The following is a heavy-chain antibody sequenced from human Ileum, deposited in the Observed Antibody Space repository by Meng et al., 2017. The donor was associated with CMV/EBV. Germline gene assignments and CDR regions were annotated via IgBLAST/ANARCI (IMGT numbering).Heavy chain of an antibody. CDR1: GDSINAYY. CDR3: AREVRVYMGPLNFYYGMDV. J-gene: IGHJ6*02. Sequence: SETLSLTCIVSGDSINAYYWSWIRQSPGKGLEWIGYIYYNGSTNYNPSLKSRVSISVDTSENQFSLKLRSVTAADTAVYYCAREVRVYMGPLNFYYGMDVWGQGTTVTVSS. CDR2: IYYNGST. V-gene: IGHV4-59*01. D-gene: IGHD6-13*01.